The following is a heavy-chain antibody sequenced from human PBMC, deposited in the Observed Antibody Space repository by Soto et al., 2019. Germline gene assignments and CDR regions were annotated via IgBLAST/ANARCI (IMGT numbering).Heavy chain of an antibody. D-gene: IGHD3-10*01. CDR3: AREGSGSGSRDAFDI. Sequence: SETLSLTCTVSGGSISSGDYYWSWIRQPPGKGLEWIGYIYYSGSTNYNPSLKSRVTISVDTSKNQFSLKLSSVTAADTAVYYCAREGSGSGSRDAFDIWGQGTMVTVSS. J-gene: IGHJ3*02. CDR1: GGSISSGDYY. CDR2: IYYSGST. V-gene: IGHV4-61*08.